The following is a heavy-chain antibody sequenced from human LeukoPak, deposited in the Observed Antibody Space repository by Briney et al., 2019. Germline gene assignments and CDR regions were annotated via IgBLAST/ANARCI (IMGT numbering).Heavy chain of an antibody. Sequence: GGSLRLSCAASGFTFSSYSMNWVRQAPGKGLEWVTTISGSGGYTLYADSVKGRFTISRDNSKNTLYLQMNSLRAEDTAVYYCAKSKDGNIAASFDPWGQGTLVTVSS. V-gene: IGHV3-23*01. CDR2: ISGSGGYT. J-gene: IGHJ5*02. CDR1: GFTFSSYS. D-gene: IGHD6-13*01. CDR3: AKSKDGNIAASFDP.